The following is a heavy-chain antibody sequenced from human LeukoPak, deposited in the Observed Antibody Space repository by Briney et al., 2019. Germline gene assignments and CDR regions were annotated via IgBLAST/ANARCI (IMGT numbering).Heavy chain of an antibody. V-gene: IGHV3-48*03. CDR2: ISSSGSTI. Sequence: GGSLRLSCAASGFTLTSYAMTWVRQAPGKGLEWVSYISSSGSTIYYADSVKGRFTISRDNAKNSLYLQMNSLRAEDTAVYYCARDPGYSSSYQPQKTAAEGDYWGQGTLVTVSS. CDR3: ARDPGYSSSYQPQKTAAEGDY. D-gene: IGHD6-13*01. CDR1: GFTLTSYA. J-gene: IGHJ4*02.